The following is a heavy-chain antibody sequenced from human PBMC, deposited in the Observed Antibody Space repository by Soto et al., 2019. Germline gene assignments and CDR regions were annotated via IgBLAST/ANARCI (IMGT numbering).Heavy chain of an antibody. CDR2: IYYSGST. Sequence: QVQLQESGPGLVKPSQTLSLTCTVSGGSISSDFYYWTWIRQHPGKGLEWIGYIYYSGSTYYNPSLKSRITMSLDTSKNQFAPKLSSVTAADTAVYYCARQYHSSGYWFDYWGQGTLVTVSS. CDR1: GGSISSDFYY. CDR3: ARQYHSSGYWFDY. D-gene: IGHD3-22*01. J-gene: IGHJ4*02. V-gene: IGHV4-31*03.